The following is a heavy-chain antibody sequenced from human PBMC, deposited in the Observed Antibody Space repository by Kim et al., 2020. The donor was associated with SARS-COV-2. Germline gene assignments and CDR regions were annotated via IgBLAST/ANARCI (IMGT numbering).Heavy chain of an antibody. Sequence: SETLSLTCVVSADSISNINWWSWVRHPPGQRLEWNGDIYHIEHTNYTPSLNRRATISLDKSKNQFSLELRSVTAGDTAVYYCAWGYSRGWYGCYRYGMDVWGQGTTVTVSS. CDR2: IYHIEHT. CDR3: AWGYSRGWYGCYRYGMDV. J-gene: IGHJ6*02. CDR1: ADSISNINW. D-gene: IGHD6-19*01. V-gene: IGHV4-4*02.